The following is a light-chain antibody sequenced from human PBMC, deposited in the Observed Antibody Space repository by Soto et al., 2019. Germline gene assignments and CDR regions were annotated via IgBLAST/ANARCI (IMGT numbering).Light chain of an antibody. CDR2: GAA. CDR3: QQYNNWLWT. CDR1: QSVSSN. V-gene: IGKV3-15*01. Sequence: EIVMTQSPATLSVSPGERATLSCRASQSVSSNLAWYQQKPGQAPRLLIYGAATRATGIPARFSGSGSGTEFTLTLSSLQSEDFAVYYCQQYNNWLWTFGQGTKLEI. J-gene: IGKJ1*01.